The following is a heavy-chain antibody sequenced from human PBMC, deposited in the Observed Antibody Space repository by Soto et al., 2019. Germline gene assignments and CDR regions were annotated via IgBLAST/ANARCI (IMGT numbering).Heavy chain of an antibody. D-gene: IGHD3-22*01. CDR2: ISGSGGST. V-gene: IGHV3-23*01. CDR1: GFTFSSYV. J-gene: IGHJ6*02. CDR3: AASDSSGYYYYYGMDV. Sequence: PGGSLRLSCAASGFTFSSYVMSWVRQAPGKGLKWVSAISGSGGSTYYADSVKGRFTISRDNSKNTLYLQMNSLRAEDTAVYYCAASDSSGYYYYYGMDVWGQGTTVTAS.